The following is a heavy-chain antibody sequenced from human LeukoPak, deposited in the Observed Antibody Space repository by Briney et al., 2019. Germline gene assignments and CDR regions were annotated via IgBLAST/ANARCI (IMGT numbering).Heavy chain of an antibody. V-gene: IGHV3-7*05. CDR1: GFTFSNYW. CDR3: ARVSILNLGELSEAFDI. CDR2: IKQDGSEK. D-gene: IGHD3-16*02. Sequence: PGGSLRLSCAASGFTFSNYWMSWVRRAPGKGLEWLANIKQDGSEKYYGGSVKGRFTISRDNAKNSLYLQMNSLRAEDTAVYFCARVSILNLGELSEAFDIWGQGTMVTVSS. J-gene: IGHJ3*02.